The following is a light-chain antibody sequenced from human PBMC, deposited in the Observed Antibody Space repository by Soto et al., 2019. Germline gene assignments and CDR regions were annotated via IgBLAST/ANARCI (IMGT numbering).Light chain of an antibody. V-gene: IGKV3-15*01. Sequence: EIVMTQSPATLSVSPGERATLSCRASQSVSSNLAWYQQKPGQAPRLLIYGASTRATGIPARFSGSGSGTDFTLTISRLEPADLAVYYCQQYGSSPTFGGGTKVDI. J-gene: IGKJ4*01. CDR1: QSVSSN. CDR2: GAS. CDR3: QQYGSSPT.